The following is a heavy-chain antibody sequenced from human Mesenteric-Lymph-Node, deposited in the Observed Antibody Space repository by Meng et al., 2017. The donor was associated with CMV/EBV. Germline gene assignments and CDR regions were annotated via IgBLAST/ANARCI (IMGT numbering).Heavy chain of an antibody. CDR3: ARENDYFNYFDY. CDR1: GITFHNYP. J-gene: IGHJ4*02. Sequence: GESLKISCTASGITFHNYPMHWVRQAPGKGLEWVAIISFDETDKYYVDSVKGRFAISRDNSKKMLYLQMNSLRTEDTAVYFCARENDYFNYFDYWGQGTLVTVSS. V-gene: IGHV3-30*09. CDR2: ISFDETDK. D-gene: IGHD2/OR15-2a*01.